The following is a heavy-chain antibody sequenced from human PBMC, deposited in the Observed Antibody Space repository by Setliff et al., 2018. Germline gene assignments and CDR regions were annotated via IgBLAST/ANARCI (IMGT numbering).Heavy chain of an antibody. V-gene: IGHV4-4*07. CDR3: ARSFSRREKFLLDY. CDR2: IYIGGSA. J-gene: IGHJ4*02. CDR1: GGSISSYY. Sequence: KSSETLSLTCTVSGGSISSYYWSWIRQPAGKELEWIGHIYIGGSANYNPSLKSRVTMSIDTSKNQFSLKLNSVTAADMAVYYCARSFSRREKFLLDYWGQGALVTVSS.